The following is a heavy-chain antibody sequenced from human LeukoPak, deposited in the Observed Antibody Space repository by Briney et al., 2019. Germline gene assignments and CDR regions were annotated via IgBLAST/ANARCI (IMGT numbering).Heavy chain of an antibody. Sequence: PGGSLRLSCAASGFIFSTNAMNWVRQAPGKGLEWVSGISGIGDTTFYSDPVKGRFTISRDNSENTLYLQMNSLRVEDSAVYYCAKKKGDGWPTISFDYWGQGILVTVSS. CDR1: GFIFSTNA. CDR3: AKKKGDGWPTISFDY. V-gene: IGHV3-23*01. D-gene: IGHD5-24*01. CDR2: ISGIGDTT. J-gene: IGHJ4*02.